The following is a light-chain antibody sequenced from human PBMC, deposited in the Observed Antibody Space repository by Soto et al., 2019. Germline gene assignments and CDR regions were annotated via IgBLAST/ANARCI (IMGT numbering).Light chain of an antibody. J-gene: IGLJ2*01. CDR3: SSYTTTSTLVV. CDR1: SNDISAYDY. CDR2: DVS. Sequence: QSVLTQPASVSGSPGQSITISCTGTSNDISAYDYVSWYQHHPGKAPKLMIYDVSSRPPGVSNRFSGSKSGNTASLTISGRQAEDEADYYCSSYTTTSTLVVFGGGTKLTVL. V-gene: IGLV2-14*03.